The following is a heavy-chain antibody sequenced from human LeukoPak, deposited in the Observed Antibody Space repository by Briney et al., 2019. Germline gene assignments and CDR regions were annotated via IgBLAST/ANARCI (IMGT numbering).Heavy chain of an antibody. CDR3: ATTAATAGMNWFDP. J-gene: IGHJ5*02. Sequence: RASVKVSCKASGGTFSSYAISWVRQAPGQGLEWMGGIIPIFGTANYAQKFQGRVTITADESTSTAYMELSSLRSEDTAVYYCATTAATAGMNWFDPWGQGTLVTVSS. V-gene: IGHV1-69*01. CDR2: IIPIFGTA. CDR1: GGTFSSYA. D-gene: IGHD6-13*01.